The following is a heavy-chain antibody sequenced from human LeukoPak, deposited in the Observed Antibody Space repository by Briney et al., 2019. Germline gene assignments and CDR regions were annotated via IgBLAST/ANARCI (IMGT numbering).Heavy chain of an antibody. V-gene: IGHV4-39*01. Sequence: SETLSLTCTVSGGSISSSSYYWGWLRQPPGKGLEWIGSIYYSGSTYYNPSLKSRVTISVDTSKNQFSLKVSSVTAADTAVYYCASSFIAAAGTFFFDYWGQGTLVTVSS. J-gene: IGHJ4*02. CDR3: ASSFIAAAGTFFFDY. D-gene: IGHD6-13*01. CDR2: IYYSGST. CDR1: GGSISSSSYY.